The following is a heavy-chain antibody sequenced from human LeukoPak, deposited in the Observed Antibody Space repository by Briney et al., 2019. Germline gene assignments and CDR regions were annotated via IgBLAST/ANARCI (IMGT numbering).Heavy chain of an antibody. CDR2: ISYDGSNK. J-gene: IGHJ4*02. CDR1: GFTFSSYG. CDR3: ANQRDYGDYVPWGY. D-gene: IGHD4-17*01. Sequence: PGGSLRLSCAASGFTFSSYGMHWARQAPGKGLEWVAVISYDGSNKYYADSVKGRFTISRDNSKNTLYLQMNSLRAEDTAVYYCANQRDYGDYVPWGYWGQGTLVTVSS. V-gene: IGHV3-30*18.